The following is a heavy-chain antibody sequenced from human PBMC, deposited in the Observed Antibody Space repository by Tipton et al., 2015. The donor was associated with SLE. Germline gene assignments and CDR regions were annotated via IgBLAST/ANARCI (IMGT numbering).Heavy chain of an antibody. CDR2: IYYSGST. CDR1: GGSISSYY. J-gene: IGHJ5*02. V-gene: IGHV4-59*08. CDR3: ASHSPYYYDSSGSLGWFDP. D-gene: IGHD3-22*01. Sequence: TLSLTCTVSGGSISSYYWSWIRQPPGKGLEWIGYIYYSGSTNYNPSLKSRVTISVDTSKNQFSLKLSSVTAADTAVYYCASHSPYYYDSSGSLGWFDPWGQGTLVTVSS.